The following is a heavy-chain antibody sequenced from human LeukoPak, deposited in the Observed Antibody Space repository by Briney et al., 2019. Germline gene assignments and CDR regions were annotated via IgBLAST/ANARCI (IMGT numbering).Heavy chain of an antibody. D-gene: IGHD6-6*01. CDR3: ARHREYSSSWVDY. CDR1: GGSISSSSHY. V-gene: IGHV4-39*01. Sequence: SETLSLTCTVSGGSISSSSHYWGWIRQPPGKGLERIGSIYYSGSTYYNPSLKSRVTISVDTSKNQFSLKLSSVTAADTAVYYCARHREYSSSWVDYWGQGTLVTVSS. J-gene: IGHJ4*02. CDR2: IYYSGST.